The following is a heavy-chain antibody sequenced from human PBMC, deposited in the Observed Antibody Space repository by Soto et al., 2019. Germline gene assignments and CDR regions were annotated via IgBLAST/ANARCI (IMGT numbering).Heavy chain of an antibody. CDR2: IYYSGGT. V-gene: IGHV4-39*01. CDR3: ASLYYYDSSGYYYGSYWYFDL. J-gene: IGHJ2*01. CDR1: GGSISSSSYY. Sequence: PSETLSLTCTVSGGSISSSSYYWGWIRQPPGTGLEWIGSIYYSGGTYYNPSPKSRDTISEDTSKNQLSLKLSSVTAADTAVYYCASLYYYDSSGYYYGSYWYFDLWGRGTLVTVS. D-gene: IGHD3-22*01.